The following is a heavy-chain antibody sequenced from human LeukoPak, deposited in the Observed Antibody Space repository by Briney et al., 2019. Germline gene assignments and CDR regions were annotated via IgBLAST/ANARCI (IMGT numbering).Heavy chain of an antibody. CDR1: GFTFSSYG. CDR2: ISYDGSNK. J-gene: IGHJ4*02. CDR3: AKGTQQWPLGH. D-gene: IGHD6-19*01. V-gene: IGHV3-30*18. Sequence: GRSLRLSCAASGFTFSSYGMHWVRQAPGKGLEWVAVISYDGSNKYYADSVKGRFTISRDNSKNTLYLQMNSLRAEDTAVYYCAKGTQQWPLGHWGQGTLVTVPS.